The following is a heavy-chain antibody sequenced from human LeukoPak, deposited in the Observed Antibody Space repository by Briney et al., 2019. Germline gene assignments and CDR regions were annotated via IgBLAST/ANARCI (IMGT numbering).Heavy chain of an antibody. CDR1: GYTFTSYY. D-gene: IGHD2-21*02. J-gene: IGHJ5*02. CDR3: ARDDDYCGGDCYPLYNWFDT. V-gene: IGHV1-46*01. Sequence: ASVKVSCKASGYTFTSYYMHWVRQAPGQGLEWMGIINPNGGSTNYAQKFQGRVTMTRDPSTSTVYMELRSLRSEDTAVYYCARDDDYCGGDCYPLYNWFDTWGQGTLVTVSS. CDR2: INPNGGST.